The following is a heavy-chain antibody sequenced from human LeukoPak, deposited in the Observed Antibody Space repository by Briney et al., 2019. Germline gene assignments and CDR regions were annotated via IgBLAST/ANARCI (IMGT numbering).Heavy chain of an antibody. J-gene: IGHJ4*02. CDR2: ISSSGSTI. CDR1: GFTFSDYY. Sequence: TGGSLRLSCAASGFTFSDYYMSWLRQAPGKGLEWVSYISSSGSTIYYADSERGRFTISRDNAKNSLYLQMNSLRVEDTAVYYCVVGATKRTGGPRYYFDYWGQGTLVTVSS. D-gene: IGHD1-26*01. CDR3: VVGATKRTGGPRYYFDY. V-gene: IGHV3-11*01.